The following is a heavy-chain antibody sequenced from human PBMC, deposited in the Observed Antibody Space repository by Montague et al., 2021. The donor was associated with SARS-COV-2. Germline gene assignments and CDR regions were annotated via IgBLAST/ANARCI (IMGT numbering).Heavy chain of an antibody. D-gene: IGHD2-2*01. CDR3: ARGAYHDLYYYYHGMDV. V-gene: IGHV6-1*01. J-gene: IGHJ6*02. Sequence: CAISGDSVSSKSAAWNWIRQSPSRGLEWLGWTYYRSQWYEDYAVSVKGRITIKPDTSKNQFSLHLESVSPDDTALYYCARGAYHDLYYYYHGMDVWGRGTTVSVSS. CDR1: GDSVSSKSAA. CDR2: TYYRSQWYE.